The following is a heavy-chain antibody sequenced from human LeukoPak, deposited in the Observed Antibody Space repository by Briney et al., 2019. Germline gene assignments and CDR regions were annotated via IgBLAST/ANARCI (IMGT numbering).Heavy chain of an antibody. CDR3: ARYSSRFNWFDP. CDR1: GGSFSGYY. J-gene: IGHJ5*02. Sequence: PSETLSLTCAVYGGSFSGYYWSWIRQPPGKGLEWIGEINHSGSTNYNPSLKSRVTISVDTSKNQFSLKLSSVTAADTAVYYCARYSSRFNWFDPWGQGTLVTVSS. V-gene: IGHV4-34*01. D-gene: IGHD6-13*01. CDR2: INHSGST.